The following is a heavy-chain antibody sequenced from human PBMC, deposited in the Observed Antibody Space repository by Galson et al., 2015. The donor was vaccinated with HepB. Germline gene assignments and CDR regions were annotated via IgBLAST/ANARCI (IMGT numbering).Heavy chain of an antibody. J-gene: IGHJ4*02. D-gene: IGHD3-16*01. CDR3: ARDVLGRGSGSSPYYFDY. CDR2: IIPILGIA. V-gene: IGHV1-69*04. CDR1: GGTFSSYT. Sequence: SVKVSCKASGGTFSSYTISWVRQAPGQGLEWMGRIIPILGIANYAQKFQGRVTITADKSTSTAYMELSSLRSEDTAVYYCARDVLGRGSGSSPYYFDYWGQRTLVTVSS.